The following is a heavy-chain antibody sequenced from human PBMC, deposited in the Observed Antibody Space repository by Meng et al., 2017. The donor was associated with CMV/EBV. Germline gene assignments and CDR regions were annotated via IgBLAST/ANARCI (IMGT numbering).Heavy chain of an antibody. CDR3: ARERSGSSRDRGAFDI. J-gene: IGHJ3*02. CDR2: ISSSGSTI. V-gene: IGHV3-48*03. Sequence: GESLKISCAASGFTFSSYEMNWVRQAPGKGLEWVSYISSSGSTIYYADSVKGRFTISRDNAKNSLYLQMNSLRVEDTAVYYCARERSGSSRDRGAFDIWGQGTMVTVSS. D-gene: IGHD1-26*01. CDR1: GFTFSSYE.